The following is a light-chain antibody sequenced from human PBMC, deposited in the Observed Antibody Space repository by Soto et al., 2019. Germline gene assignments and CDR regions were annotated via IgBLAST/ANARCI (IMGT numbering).Light chain of an antibody. CDR3: QQYNSYSLT. CDR2: GAS. J-gene: IGKJ4*01. Sequence: GESGNITCRAIQAMRNDLGWFQQKPGKAPKLLIYGASRLQSGVPSSFIGRGSWTELTRTICSLQPDDVAMYYCQQYNSYSLTFGGGTKVDIK. CDR1: QAMRND. V-gene: IGKV1-17*01.